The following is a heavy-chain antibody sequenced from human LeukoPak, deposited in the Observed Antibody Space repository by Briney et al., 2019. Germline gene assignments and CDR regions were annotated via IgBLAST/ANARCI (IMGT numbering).Heavy chain of an antibody. V-gene: IGHV3-53*01. CDR1: GXFVSTKY. CDR3: ATDTGSIAAAATRFDY. Sequence: GGSLRLSCAASGXFVSTKYMSWVRQAPGKGLEWVSVIYGADGTYYADSVKGRFTISRDNSKNTLYLQMNSLRPEDTAVYYCATDTGSIAAAATRFDYWGQGTLVTVSS. J-gene: IGHJ4*02. D-gene: IGHD6-13*01. CDR2: IYGADGT.